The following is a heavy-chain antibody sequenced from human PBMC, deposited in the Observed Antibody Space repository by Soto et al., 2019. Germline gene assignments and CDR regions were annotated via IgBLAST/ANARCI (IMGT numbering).Heavy chain of an antibody. D-gene: IGHD3-22*01. V-gene: IGHV1-69*13. CDR3: ARGVHYDSSGYYYFY. Sequence: GASVKVSCKASGDTFSTYAIDWVRQAPGQGLEWMGGIIPLFGTAKYAQNFQGRITITADESTNTAYMELRSLRSQDTAVYYCARGVHYDSSGYYYFYWGQGTLVTVSS. CDR1: GDTFSTYA. CDR2: IIPLFGTA. J-gene: IGHJ4*02.